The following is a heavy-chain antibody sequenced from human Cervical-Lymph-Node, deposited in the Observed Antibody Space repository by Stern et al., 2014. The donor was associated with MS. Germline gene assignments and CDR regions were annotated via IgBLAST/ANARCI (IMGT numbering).Heavy chain of an antibody. CDR2: IRGKAYGGTT. J-gene: IGHJ6*02. Sequence: EVQLVQSGGGLVQPGRSLRLSCTASGFTFGGYAMSWFRQAPGKGLEWVGFIRGKAYGGTTDYAASVRCRFTIARDDSKSIAYLQMNSLKIEDAGVYYCTRGVRGNDYYGMDVWGQGTTVTVSS. D-gene: IGHD3-16*01. CDR1: GFTFGGYA. CDR3: TRGVRGNDYYGMDV. V-gene: IGHV3-49*03.